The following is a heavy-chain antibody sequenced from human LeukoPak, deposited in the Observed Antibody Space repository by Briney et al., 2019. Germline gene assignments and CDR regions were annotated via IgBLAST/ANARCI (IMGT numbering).Heavy chain of an antibody. CDR2: IYTSGST. Sequence: PSETLSLTCTVAGGSISSYYWSWIRQPPGKGLEWMGYIYTSGSTNYNPSLKSRVTISVDPSKNQFSLKLSSVTAADTAVYSCARGPRYFDWLLVRTPKVGWFDPWGQGTLVTVSS. V-gene: IGHV4-4*09. D-gene: IGHD3-9*01. CDR1: GGSISSYY. J-gene: IGHJ5*02. CDR3: ARGPRYFDWLLVRTPKVGWFDP.